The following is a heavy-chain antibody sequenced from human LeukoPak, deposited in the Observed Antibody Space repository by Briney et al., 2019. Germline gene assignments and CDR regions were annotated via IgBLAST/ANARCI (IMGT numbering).Heavy chain of an antibody. D-gene: IGHD3-22*01. J-gene: IGHJ4*02. V-gene: IGHV1-18*01. CDR2: ISGYNGNT. Sequence: ASVKVSCKASGYTFTTYNINWVRQAPGQGLEWMGWISGYNGNTNYAQKLQGRVTMTTDTSTSTAYMELRSLRSDDTAVYYCARVAGYYDSSGYPDYWGQGTLVTVSS. CDR3: ARVAGYYDSSGYPDY. CDR1: GYTFTTYN.